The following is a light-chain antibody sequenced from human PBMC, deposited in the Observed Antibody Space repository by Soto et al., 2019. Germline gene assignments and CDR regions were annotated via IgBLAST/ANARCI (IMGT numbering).Light chain of an antibody. CDR2: DAS. Sequence: EIQMTQSPSTLSASVGDRVTITCRASQSINSWLAWYQQKPGKAPKLLIYDASSLESGVPSRFSGIGSGTEFILTISSLQPDDFATYYCQQYDGHFGQGTKLEI. V-gene: IGKV1-5*01. CDR3: QQYDGH. CDR1: QSINSW. J-gene: IGKJ2*01.